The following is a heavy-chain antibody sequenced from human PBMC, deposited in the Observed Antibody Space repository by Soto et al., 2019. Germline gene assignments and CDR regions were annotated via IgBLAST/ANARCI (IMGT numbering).Heavy chain of an antibody. J-gene: IGHJ6*03. CDR2: ISSSSSTI. CDR3: ARDRRAVVAYKINMDV. D-gene: IGHD2-15*01. CDR1: GFTFSSYS. V-gene: IGHV3-48*01. Sequence: PGGSLRLSCAASGFTFSSYSMNWVRQAPGKGLEWVSYISSSSSTIYYADSVKGRFTISRDNAKNSLYLQMNSLRAEDTAVYYCARDRRAVVAYKINMDVWGKGTTVTVSS.